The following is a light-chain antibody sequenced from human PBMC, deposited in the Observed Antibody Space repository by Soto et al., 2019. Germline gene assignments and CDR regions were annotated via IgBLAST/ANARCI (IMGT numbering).Light chain of an antibody. Sequence: QSALTQPASVSGSPGQSITISCTGTSSDVGRYDLVSWYQHHPGHAPKLIIAEVNKRPSGVSNRFSGSKSGNTASLTISGLQADDEADYHCCSFAGTSTVAFGTGTKVTVL. CDR1: SSDVGRYDL. J-gene: IGLJ1*01. CDR2: EVN. CDR3: CSFAGTSTVA. V-gene: IGLV2-23*02.